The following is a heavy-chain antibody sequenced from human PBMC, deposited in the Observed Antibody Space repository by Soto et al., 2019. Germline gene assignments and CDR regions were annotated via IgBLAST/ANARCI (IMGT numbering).Heavy chain of an antibody. CDR1: GFSFDDYA. Sequence: EVQLVESGGGLVQPGRSLRLSCAASGFSFDDYAMHWVRQAPGKGLEWVSVISWNSGSIGYADSVKGRFTISRDNAKYALYVQRNSLRTEGTALYYCARDRSDFWRAYAKNAFDMWGQGTMVTVSS. V-gene: IGHV3-9*01. J-gene: IGHJ3*02. CDR3: ARDRSDFWRAYAKNAFDM. D-gene: IGHD3-3*01. CDR2: ISWNSGSI.